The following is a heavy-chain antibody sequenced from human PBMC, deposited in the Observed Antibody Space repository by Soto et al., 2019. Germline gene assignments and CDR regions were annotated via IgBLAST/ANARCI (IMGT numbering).Heavy chain of an antibody. CDR2: ISGTGTFI. CDR1: GFTFTRHS. D-gene: IGHD6-19*01. Sequence: EVQLVESGGGLVKPGGSLRLSCAASGFTFTRHSMNWVRQAPGKGLEWVSCISGTGTFIYYSDSVKGRFTISRDDAKTSLYLQMNSLTAEDTAVYYCARGSVTDTGDALEIWGPGTMVTVS. V-gene: IGHV3-21*06. J-gene: IGHJ3*02. CDR3: ARGSVTDTGDALEI.